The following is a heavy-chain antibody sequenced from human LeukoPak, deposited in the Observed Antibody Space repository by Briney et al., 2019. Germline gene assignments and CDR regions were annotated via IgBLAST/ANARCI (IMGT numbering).Heavy chain of an antibody. Sequence: GGSLRLSCAASGFTVSSNYMSWVRQAPGKGLEWVSVIYSGGSTYHADSVKGRFTISRDNSKNTLYLQMNSLRAEDTAVYYCARVGDYGDYAFDYWGQGTLVTVSS. V-gene: IGHV3-66*02. CDR1: GFTVSSNY. CDR2: IYSGGST. J-gene: IGHJ4*02. CDR3: ARVGDYGDYAFDY. D-gene: IGHD4-17*01.